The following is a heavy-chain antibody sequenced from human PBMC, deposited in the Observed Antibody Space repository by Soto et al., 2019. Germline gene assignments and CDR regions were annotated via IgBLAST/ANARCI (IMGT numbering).Heavy chain of an antibody. V-gene: IGHV4-59*01. Sequence: SETLSLTCAVSGGSFSGYYWSWIRQPPGKGLEWIGYIYYSGSTNYNPSLKSRVTISVDTSKNQFSLKLSSVTAADTAVYYCAREMTTVTSNWFDPWGQGTLVTVSS. D-gene: IGHD4-17*01. J-gene: IGHJ5*02. CDR2: IYYSGST. CDR1: GGSFSGYY. CDR3: AREMTTVTSNWFDP.